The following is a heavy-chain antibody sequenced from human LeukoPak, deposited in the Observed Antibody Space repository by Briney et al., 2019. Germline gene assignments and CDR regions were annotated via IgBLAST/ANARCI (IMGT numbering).Heavy chain of an antibody. CDR2: IIPIFGTA. Sequence: ASVKVSCKASGGTFSSYAISWVRQAPGQGLEWMGGIIPIFGTANYAQKFQGRVTITTDESTSTAYMELSSLRSEDTAVYYCAFNRVRVVPAAPFDYWGQGTLVTVSS. J-gene: IGHJ4*02. CDR3: AFNRVRVVPAAPFDY. D-gene: IGHD2-2*01. V-gene: IGHV1-69*05. CDR1: GGTFSSYA.